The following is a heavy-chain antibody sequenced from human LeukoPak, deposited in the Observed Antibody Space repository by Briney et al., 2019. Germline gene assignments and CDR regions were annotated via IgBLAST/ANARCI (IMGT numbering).Heavy chain of an antibody. V-gene: IGHV4-34*01. CDR1: GGSFSGYY. D-gene: IGHD3-10*01. CDR3: ARRSITMVRGANDY. Sequence: PSETLSLTCAVYGGSFSGYYWSWIRQPPGKGLEWIGEINHSGSTNYNPSLKSRVTISVDTSKNQFSLKLSSVTAADTAVYYCARRSITMVRGANDYWGQGTLVTVSS. CDR2: INHSGST. J-gene: IGHJ4*02.